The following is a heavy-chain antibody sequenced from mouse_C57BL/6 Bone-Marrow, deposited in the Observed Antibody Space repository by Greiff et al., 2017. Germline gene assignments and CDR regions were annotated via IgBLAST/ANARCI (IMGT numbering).Heavy chain of an antibody. D-gene: IGHD3-3*01. J-gene: IGHJ3*01. CDR3: ARSEGYEPCYFDY. V-gene: IGHV1-9*01. Sequence: VQLQESGAELVKPGASVKLSCKASGYTFTDYCIHWVKQRPGQGLEWIGEIFPGSGSTNYNEKFKGKATLTADTSSNTAYMQLSSLTSEDSAVYYCARSEGYEPCYFDYWGKGTTVTVSA. CDR2: IFPGSGST. CDR1: GYTFTDYC.